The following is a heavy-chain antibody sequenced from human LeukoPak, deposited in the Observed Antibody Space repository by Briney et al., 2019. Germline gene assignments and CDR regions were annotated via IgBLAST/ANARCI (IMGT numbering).Heavy chain of an antibody. J-gene: IGHJ4*02. Sequence: GGSLRLSCAASGFTPSNYAMNWVRQAPGKGLEWVSGISYIDVETYYADSVKGRFTISSDNSMNTLYLQMNSLTVEDTAVYYCAKRTRDGFNTPIDFWGQGTLVTVS. D-gene: IGHD5-24*01. CDR3: AKRTRDGFNTPIDF. CDR2: ISYIDVET. CDR1: GFTPSNYA. V-gene: IGHV3-23*01.